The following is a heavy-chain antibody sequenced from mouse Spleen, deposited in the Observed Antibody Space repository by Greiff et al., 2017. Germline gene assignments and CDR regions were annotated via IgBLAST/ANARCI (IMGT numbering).Heavy chain of an antibody. Sequence: VQRVESGGGLVKPGGSLKLSCAASGFTFSDYGMHWVRQAPEKGLEWVAYISSGSSTIYYADTVKGRFTISRDNAKNTLFLQMTSLRSEDTAMYYCARGTGKDAMDYWGQGTSVTVSS. V-gene: IGHV5-17*01. CDR3: ARGTGKDAMDY. D-gene: IGHD4-1*01. CDR2: ISSGSSTI. J-gene: IGHJ4*01. CDR1: GFTFSDYG.